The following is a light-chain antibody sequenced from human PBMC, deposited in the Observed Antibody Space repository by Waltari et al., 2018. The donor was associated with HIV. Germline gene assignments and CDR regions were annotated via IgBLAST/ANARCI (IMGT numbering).Light chain of an antibody. CDR3: GTWDTSLDAGV. Sequence: SVLTQPPSVSAAPGQKVNISCSGSSSNIGNNYVSWFQQLPGAAPSFLIYDNNQRPSGVPDRFSGSRSGTSATLGVSGLQPGDEADYYCGTWDTSLDAGVFGGGTKLTVL. V-gene: IGLV1-51*01. CDR2: DNN. J-gene: IGLJ3*02. CDR1: SSNIGNNY.